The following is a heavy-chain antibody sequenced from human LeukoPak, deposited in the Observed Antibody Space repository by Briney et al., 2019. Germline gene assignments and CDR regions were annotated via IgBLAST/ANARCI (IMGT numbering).Heavy chain of an antibody. CDR3: ASATVTPTSYYYYMDV. D-gene: IGHD4-17*01. Sequence: GGSLRLSCAASGFTFRTYAMNWVRQAPGKGLEWVSGIGVSGSTYYADSVKGRFTISRDNSKNTLYLQMNSLRAEDTAVHYCASATVTPTSYYYYMDVWGKGTTVTVSS. CDR2: IGVSGST. V-gene: IGHV3-23*01. CDR1: GFTFRTYA. J-gene: IGHJ6*03.